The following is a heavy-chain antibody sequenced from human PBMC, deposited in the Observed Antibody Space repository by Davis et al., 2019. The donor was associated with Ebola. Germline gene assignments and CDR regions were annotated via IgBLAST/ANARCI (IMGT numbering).Heavy chain of an antibody. D-gene: IGHD3-3*01. J-gene: IGHJ6*04. CDR3: ASEFWSGYLYGMDV. CDR2: ISSSSSTI. V-gene: IGHV3-48*02. CDR1: GFTFSSYS. Sequence: GESLTISCAASGFTFSSYSMNWVRQAPGKGLEWVSYISSSSSTIYYADSVKGRFTISRDNAKNSLYLQMNSLRDEDTAVYYCASEFWSGYLYGMDVWGKGTTVTVSS.